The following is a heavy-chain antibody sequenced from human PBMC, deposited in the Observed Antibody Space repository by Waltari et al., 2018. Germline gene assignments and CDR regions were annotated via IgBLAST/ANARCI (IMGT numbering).Heavy chain of an antibody. J-gene: IGHJ4*02. Sequence: QVQLVQSGAEVKKPGASVKVSCKVSGYTLTELSMHWVRQAPGKGLEWMGGFDPEAGETIYEQKCQGRETMLEDTSTDTAYMELRSLRSEDTAVYYWATGGPVAGGVDYWGQGTLGTVSS. D-gene: IGHD6-19*01. CDR1: GYTLTELS. CDR2: FDPEAGET. CDR3: ATGGPVAGGVDY. V-gene: IGHV1-24*01.